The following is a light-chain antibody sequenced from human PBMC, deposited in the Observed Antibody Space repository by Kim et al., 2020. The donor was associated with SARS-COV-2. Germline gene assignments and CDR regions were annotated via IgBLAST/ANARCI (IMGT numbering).Light chain of an antibody. CDR3: QAWDSSSVV. J-gene: IGLJ2*01. V-gene: IGLV3-1*01. CDR2: QDS. Sequence: SYELTQPPSVSVSPGQTASITCEGDKLGVKYACWYQQKPGQSPVLVIYQDSKLPSGIPERFSGSNSGNTATLTISGTQAMDEADYYCQAWDSSSVVFGGGTKLTVL. CDR1: KLGVKY.